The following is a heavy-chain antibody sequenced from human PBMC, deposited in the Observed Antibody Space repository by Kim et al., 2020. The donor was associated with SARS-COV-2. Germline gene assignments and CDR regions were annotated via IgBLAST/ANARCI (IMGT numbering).Heavy chain of an antibody. Sequence: ASVKVSCKASGYTFTSYYIHWVRQAPGQGLEWMGIINPSGGSTSYAQKFQGRVTMTRDTSTSTVYMELSSLRSEDTAVYYCARDWTMTNSSSSSAWCYYYGMDVWGQGTTVTVSS. CDR2: INPSGGST. J-gene: IGHJ6*02. CDR3: ARDWTMTNSSSSSAWCYYYGMDV. CDR1: GYTFTSYY. D-gene: IGHD2-2*01. V-gene: IGHV1-46*01.